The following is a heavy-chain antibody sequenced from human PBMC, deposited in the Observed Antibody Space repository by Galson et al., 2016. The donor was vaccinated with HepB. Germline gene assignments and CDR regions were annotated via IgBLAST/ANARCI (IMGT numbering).Heavy chain of an antibody. D-gene: IGHD3-10*01. Sequence: SVKVSCKASGYTFTNYGISWVRQAPGQGLEWMGWIRAYNGNTNYAQKLQDRVTMTTDTSTTTAYMELRSLRSDDTAVYYCARSRGAGEYFEYWGQGTQVTVSS. CDR1: GYTFTNYG. CDR3: ARSRGAGEYFEY. V-gene: IGHV1-18*01. J-gene: IGHJ4*02. CDR2: IRAYNGNT.